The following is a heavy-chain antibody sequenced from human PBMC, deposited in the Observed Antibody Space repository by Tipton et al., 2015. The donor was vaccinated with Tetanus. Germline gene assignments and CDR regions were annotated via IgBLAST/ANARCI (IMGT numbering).Heavy chain of an antibody. J-gene: IGHJ6*02. CDR3: ARVSYSGSYWGYYYGMDV. Sequence: TLSLTCTVSGGSISSGGYYWSWIRQHPGKGLEWIGYIYYSGSTYYNPSPKSRVTISVDTSKNQFSLKLSSVTAADTAVYYCARVSYSGSYWGYYYGMDVWGQGTTVTVSS. V-gene: IGHV4-31*03. CDR2: IYYSGST. CDR1: GGSISSGGYY. D-gene: IGHD1-26*01.